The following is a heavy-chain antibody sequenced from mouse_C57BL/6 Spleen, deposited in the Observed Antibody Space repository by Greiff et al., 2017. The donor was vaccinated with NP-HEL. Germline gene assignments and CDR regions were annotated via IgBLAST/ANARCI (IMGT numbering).Heavy chain of an antibody. D-gene: IGHD4-1*01. V-gene: IGHV5-9-1*02. J-gene: IGHJ1*03. CDR2: ISSGGDYI. CDR1: GFTFSSYA. CDR3: TRAGLGRGYFDV. Sequence: EVKLVESGEGLVKPGGSLKLSCAASGFTFSSYAMSWVRQTPEKRLEWVAYISSGGDYIYYADTVKGRFTISRDNARNTLYLQMSSLKSEDTAMYYCTRAGLGRGYFDVWGTGTTVTVSS.